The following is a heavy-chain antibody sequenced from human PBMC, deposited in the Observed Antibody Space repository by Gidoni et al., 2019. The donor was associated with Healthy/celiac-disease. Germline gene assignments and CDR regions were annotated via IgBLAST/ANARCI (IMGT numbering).Heavy chain of an antibody. V-gene: IGHV6-1*01. D-gene: IGHD2-21*02. Sequence: QVQLQQSGPGLVKPSQTLSLTCPIPRPIGPSNRPPCNWIRQSPSRGLEWLGRTYYRSKWYNDYAVSVKSRITINPDTSKNQFSLQLNSVTPEDTAVYYCAREGASGDYDSAPVIFDPWGQGTLVTVSS. CDR3: AREGASGDYDSAPVIFDP. CDR2: TYYRSKWYN. CDR1: RPIGPSNRPP. J-gene: IGHJ5*02.